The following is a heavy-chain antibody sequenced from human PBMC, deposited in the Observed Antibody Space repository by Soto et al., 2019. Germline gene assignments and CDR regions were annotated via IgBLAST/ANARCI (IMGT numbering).Heavy chain of an antibody. J-gene: IGHJ4*02. CDR1: GYSFTSYW. CDR2: IYPGDSDT. CDR3: ARGTPSYSGYDVFDY. Sequence: GESLKISCKGSGYSFTSYWIGWVRQMPGKGLEWMGIIYPGDSDTRYSPSFQAQVTISADKSISTAYLQWSSLKASDTAMYYCARGTPSYSGYDVFDYWGQGTLVTVSS. V-gene: IGHV5-51*01. D-gene: IGHD5-12*01.